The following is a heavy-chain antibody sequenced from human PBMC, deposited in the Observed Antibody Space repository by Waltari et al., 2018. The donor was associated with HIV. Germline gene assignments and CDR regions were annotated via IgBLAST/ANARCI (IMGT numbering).Heavy chain of an antibody. CDR2: INPNRGGT. CDR3: ARSYYGSGNWFDP. CDR1: GYTFTGYY. V-gene: IGHV1-2*02. D-gene: IGHD3-10*01. Sequence: QVQLVQSGAEVKKPGASVKVSCKASGYTFTGYYMHWVRQAPGQGLEWMGWINPNRGGTNYAQKFQGRVTMTRDTSISTAYMELSRLRSDDTAVYYCARSYYGSGNWFDPWGQGTLVTVSS. J-gene: IGHJ5*02.